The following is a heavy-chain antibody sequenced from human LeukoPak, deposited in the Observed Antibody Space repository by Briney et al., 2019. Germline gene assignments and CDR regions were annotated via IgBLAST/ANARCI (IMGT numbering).Heavy chain of an antibody. CDR3: AKDAYSSSWNWFDP. J-gene: IGHJ5*02. CDR1: GFTFDDYA. CDR2: ISWNSGSI. Sequence: GGSLRLSCAASGFTFDDYAMHWVRQAPGKGLEWVSGISWNSGSIGYADSVKGRFTISRDNAKNSLYLQMNSLKAEDTALYYCAKDAYSSSWNWFDPWGQGTLVTVSS. D-gene: IGHD6-13*01. V-gene: IGHV3-9*01.